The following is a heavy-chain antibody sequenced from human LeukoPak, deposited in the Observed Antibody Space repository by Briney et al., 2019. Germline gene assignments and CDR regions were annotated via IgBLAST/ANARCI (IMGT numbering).Heavy chain of an antibody. CDR3: ARVRIAVADDYYFDY. CDR2: IYTSGST. D-gene: IGHD6-19*01. V-gene: IGHV4-4*07. CDR1: GGSISSYY. Sequence: SETLSLTCTVSGGSISSYYWSWIRQPAGKGLEWIGRIYTSGSTNYNPSLKSRVTMSVDTSKNQFSLKLSSVTAADTAVYYCARVRIAVADDYYFDYWGQGTLVTVSS. J-gene: IGHJ4*02.